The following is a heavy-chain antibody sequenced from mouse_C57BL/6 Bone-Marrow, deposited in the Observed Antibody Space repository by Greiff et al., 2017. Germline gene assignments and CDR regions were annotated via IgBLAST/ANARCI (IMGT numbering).Heavy chain of an antibody. CDR1: GFSLTSYG. CDR3: ARRGTFPY. J-gene: IGHJ3*01. D-gene: IGHD3-3*01. Sequence: VMLVESGPGLVAPSQSLSITCTVSGFSLTSYGVDWVRQSPGKGLEWLGVIWGVGSTNYNSALKSRLSISKDNSNSQLFLKMNSLQTDYTAMYYCARRGTFPYWGQGTLVTVSA. V-gene: IGHV2-6*01. CDR2: IWGVGST.